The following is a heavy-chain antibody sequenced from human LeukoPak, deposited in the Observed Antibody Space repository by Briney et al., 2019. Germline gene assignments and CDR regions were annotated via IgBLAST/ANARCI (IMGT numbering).Heavy chain of an antibody. CDR2: ISGSGGRT. D-gene: IGHD3-10*01. Sequence: GGSLRLSCAASGFTFSSNAMSWVRQAPGKGLEWVSAISGSGGRTDYADSVKGRFTLSRDNSKNTLYLQMNSLGAEDTAVYYCASTMVTSDYWGQGTLVTVSS. V-gene: IGHV3-23*01. CDR3: ASTMVTSDY. J-gene: IGHJ4*02. CDR1: GFTFSSNA.